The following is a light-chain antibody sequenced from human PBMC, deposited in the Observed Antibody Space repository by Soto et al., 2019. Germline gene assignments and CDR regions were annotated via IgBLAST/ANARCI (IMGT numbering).Light chain of an antibody. CDR1: QGIANY. Sequence: DIQMTQSPSSLSASIGDRVTITCRASQGIANYLAWYQQKPGKVPKVLIFAASALHSGVPSRFNGSGFGTDFTLTITSPQPEDVATYYCQKYNSAPLTFGGGTKVEIK. J-gene: IGKJ4*01. CDR3: QKYNSAPLT. V-gene: IGKV1-27*01. CDR2: AAS.